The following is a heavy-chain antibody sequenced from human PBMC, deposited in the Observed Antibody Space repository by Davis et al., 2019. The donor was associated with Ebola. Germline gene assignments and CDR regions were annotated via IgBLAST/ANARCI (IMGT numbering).Heavy chain of an antibody. CDR3: ARTSIVGTTTTASDI. CDR2: ISAYNGNT. V-gene: IGHV1-18*01. J-gene: IGHJ3*02. D-gene: IGHD1-26*01. CDR1: GYTFKNSA. Sequence: ASVKVSCKASGYTFKNSAISWVRQAPGQGLEWMGWISAYNGNTAYAQILQGRVTMTTDTSTGTAYMELRSLRSDDTAVYCCARTSIVGTTTTASDIWGQGTMVTVSS.